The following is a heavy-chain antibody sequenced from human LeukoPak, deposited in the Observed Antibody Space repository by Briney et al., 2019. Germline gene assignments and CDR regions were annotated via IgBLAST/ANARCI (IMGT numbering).Heavy chain of an antibody. CDR1: GFSLSDYW. V-gene: IGHV3-74*03. CDR2: IGPDGSGI. Sequence: GGSLRLSCAVSGFSLSDYWMHWVRQAPGKGLVWVSRIGPDGSGITYADSVKGRFTISRDKSKNTVNLQMNSLRDEDAAVYYCTRVQAGRSGLMDVWGRGTTVTVSS. D-gene: IGHD2-8*02. CDR3: TRVQAGRSGLMDV. J-gene: IGHJ6*02.